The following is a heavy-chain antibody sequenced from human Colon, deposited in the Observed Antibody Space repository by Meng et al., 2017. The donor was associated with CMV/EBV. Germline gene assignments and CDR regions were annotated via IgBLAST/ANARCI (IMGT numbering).Heavy chain of an antibody. J-gene: IGHJ4*02. CDR1: W. V-gene: IGHV3-15*01. Sequence: WMTWVRQAPGKALEWVGRIKSKTDGETTDYAAPVKGRFTISRDDSKNMLYLQMNSLKTEDTAVYYCNTDPHRTDEDYYDSSAYYEFDYWGQGTLVTVSS. CDR3: NTDPHRTDEDYYDSSAYYEFDY. D-gene: IGHD3-22*01. CDR2: IKSKTDGETT.